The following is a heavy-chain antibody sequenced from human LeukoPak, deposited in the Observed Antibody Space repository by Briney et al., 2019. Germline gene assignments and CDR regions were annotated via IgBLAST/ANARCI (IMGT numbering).Heavy chain of an antibody. D-gene: IGHD5-12*01. V-gene: IGHV4-59*08. CDR3: ARREGSHYSVDI. CDR1: GASLSSYY. J-gene: IGHJ6*02. CDR2: IYYSGVT. Sequence: SETLSLNRTVSGASLSSYYWSWIRLPPGKGLEWIGSIYYSGVTNFNPSLKRRVAMSVDTSRNLFSLKLSSVTAADTAVYYCARREGSHYSVDIWGQGATVTVSS.